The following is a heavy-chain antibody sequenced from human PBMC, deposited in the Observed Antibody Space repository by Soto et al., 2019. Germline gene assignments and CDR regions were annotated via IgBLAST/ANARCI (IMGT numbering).Heavy chain of an antibody. Sequence: PSETLSLTCTVSGGSISSGDYYWSWIRQPPGKGLEWIGYIYYSGSTYYNPSLKSRVTISVDTSKNQFSLKLSSVTAADTAVYYCARDIVVTNWFDPWGQGTLVTVSS. CDR2: IYYSGST. V-gene: IGHV4-30-4*01. CDR3: ARDIVVTNWFDP. J-gene: IGHJ5*02. D-gene: IGHD2-15*01. CDR1: GGSISSGDYY.